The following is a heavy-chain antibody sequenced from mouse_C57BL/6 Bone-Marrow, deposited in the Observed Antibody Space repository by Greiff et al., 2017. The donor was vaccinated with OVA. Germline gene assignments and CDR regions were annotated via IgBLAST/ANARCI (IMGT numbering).Heavy chain of an antibody. Sequence: EVQVVESGGDLVKPGGSLKLSCAASGFTFSSYGMSWVRQTPDKRLEWVATISSGGSYTYYPDSVKGRFTISRDNAKNTLYLQMSSLKSEDTAMYYCARRLGRRDWFAYWGQGTLVTVSA. CDR3: ARRLGRRDWFAY. V-gene: IGHV5-6*01. CDR2: ISSGGSYT. CDR1: GFTFSSYG. J-gene: IGHJ3*01. D-gene: IGHD4-1*01.